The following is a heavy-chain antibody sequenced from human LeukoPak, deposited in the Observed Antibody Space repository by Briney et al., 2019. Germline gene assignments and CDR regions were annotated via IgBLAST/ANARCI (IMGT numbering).Heavy chain of an antibody. CDR2: INSKTGAGTT. Sequence: PGGSLRLSCAASGFTFRKAWMTWVRQAPGKGLEWVGRINSKTGAGTTDYAAPVKGRFTISRDDSKNTLYLQMNSLKTEDTAVYYCTTDHIGSGYHSYYYYGIDVWGQGTTVTVSS. CDR1: GFTFRKAW. J-gene: IGHJ6*02. CDR3: TTDHIGSGYHSYYYYGIDV. D-gene: IGHD3-22*01. V-gene: IGHV3-15*01.